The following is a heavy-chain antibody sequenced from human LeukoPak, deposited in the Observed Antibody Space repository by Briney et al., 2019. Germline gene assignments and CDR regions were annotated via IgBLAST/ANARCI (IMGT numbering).Heavy chain of an antibody. CDR1: GFTVSSNY. Sequence: GGPLRLSCAASGFTVSSNYMSWVRQAPGKGLEWVSVIYSGGSTYYADSVKGRFTISRDNAKNSLYLQMNSLRAEDTAVYYCAREGIVVVVAATPRYYYYGMDVWGQGTTVTVSS. V-gene: IGHV3-53*01. CDR2: IYSGGST. D-gene: IGHD2-15*01. J-gene: IGHJ6*02. CDR3: AREGIVVVVAATPRYYYYGMDV.